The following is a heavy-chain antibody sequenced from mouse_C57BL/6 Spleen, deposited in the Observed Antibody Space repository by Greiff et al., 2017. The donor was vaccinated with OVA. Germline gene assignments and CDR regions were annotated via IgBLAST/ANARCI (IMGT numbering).Heavy chain of an antibody. CDR2: INYDGSST. D-gene: IGHD1-1*01. J-gene: IGHJ1*03. V-gene: IGHV5-16*01. Sequence: EVKLVESEGGLVQPGSSMKLSCTASGFTFSDYYMAWVRQVPEKGLEWVANINYDGSSTYYLDSLKSRFIISRDNAKNILYLQMSSLKSEETATYYCARVYYGSTYWYFDVWGTGTTVTVSS. CDR1: GFTFSDYY. CDR3: ARVYYGSTYWYFDV.